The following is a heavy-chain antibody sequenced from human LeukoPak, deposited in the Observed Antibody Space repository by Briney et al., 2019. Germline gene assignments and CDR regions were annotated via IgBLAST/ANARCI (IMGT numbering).Heavy chain of an antibody. CDR2: ISYDGSNK. J-gene: IGHJ3*02. CDR3: AREYYDSSGFAFDI. V-gene: IGHV3-30-3*01. CDR1: GFTFSSYA. Sequence: PGRSLRLSCAASGFTFSSYAMHWVRQAPGKGLEWVAVISYDGSNKYYADSVKGRFTISRDNSKNTLYLQMNSLRAEDAAVYYCAREYYDSSGFAFDIWGQGTTVTVSS. D-gene: IGHD3-22*01.